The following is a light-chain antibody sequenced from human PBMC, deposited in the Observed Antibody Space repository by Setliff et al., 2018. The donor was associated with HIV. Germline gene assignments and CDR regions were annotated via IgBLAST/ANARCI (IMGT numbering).Light chain of an antibody. CDR2: EVS. Sequence: QSALTQPASVSGSPGQSITISCFGTSSDVRDYNYVSWYQQHPGKAPKLIIYEVSNRPSGVSNRFSGSKSGNTASLTISGLQAEDEADYYCSSYTSTTSYVFGPGTKGTVL. CDR1: SSDVRDYNY. V-gene: IGLV2-14*01. J-gene: IGLJ1*01. CDR3: SSYTSTTSYV.